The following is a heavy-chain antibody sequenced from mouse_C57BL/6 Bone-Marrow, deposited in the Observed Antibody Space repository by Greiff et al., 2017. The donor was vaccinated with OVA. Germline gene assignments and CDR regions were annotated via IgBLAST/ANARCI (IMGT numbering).Heavy chain of an antibody. V-gene: IGHV5-12*01. CDR2: ISNGGGST. D-gene: IGHD1-1*01. CDR3: ARYYYGSSYGYFDV. CDR1: GFTFSDYY. J-gene: IGHJ1*03. Sequence: EVQRVESGGGLVQPGGSLKLSCAASGFTFSDYYMYWVRQTPEKRLEWVAYISNGGGSTYYPDTVKGRFTISRDNAKNTLYLQMSRLKSEDTAMYYCARYYYGSSYGYFDVWGTGTTVTVSS.